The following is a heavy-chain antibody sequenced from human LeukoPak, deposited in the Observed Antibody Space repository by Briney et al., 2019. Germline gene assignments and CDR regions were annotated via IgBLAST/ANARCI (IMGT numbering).Heavy chain of an antibody. V-gene: IGHV1-69*04. D-gene: IGHD6-19*01. CDR1: GGTFSSYA. CDR2: IIPILGIA. Sequence: SVKVSCKASGGTFSSYAISWVRQAPGQGLEWMGRIIPILGIANYAQKFQGRVTITADKSTSTAYMELSSLRSEDTAVYYCASGVAGTRRTKYYYYGMDVWGQGTTVTVS. CDR3: ASGVAGTRRTKYYYYGMDV. J-gene: IGHJ6*02.